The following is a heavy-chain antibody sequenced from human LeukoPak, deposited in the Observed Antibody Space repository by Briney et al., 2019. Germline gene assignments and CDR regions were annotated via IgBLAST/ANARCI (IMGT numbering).Heavy chain of an antibody. CDR3: ARLAVAGYPDY. CDR1: GFTFSSYS. Sequence: PGGSLRLSCAASGFTFSSYSMNWVRQAPGRGLEWVSSISSSSSYIYYADSVKGRFTISRDNAKNSLYLQMNSLRAEDTAVYYCARLAVAGYPDYWGQGTLVTVSS. J-gene: IGHJ4*02. D-gene: IGHD6-19*01. CDR2: ISSSSSYI. V-gene: IGHV3-21*01.